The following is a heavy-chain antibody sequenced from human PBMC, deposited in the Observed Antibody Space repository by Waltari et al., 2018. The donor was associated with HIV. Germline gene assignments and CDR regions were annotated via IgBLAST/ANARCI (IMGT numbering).Heavy chain of an antibody. D-gene: IGHD5-18*01. CDR3: ASPDTTMVHGHYYFYHMDV. CDR2: IYTGGST. V-gene: IGHV3-66*01. Sequence: EVPLVESGGGLVQPGGSLSLSFPASGSTASSNYTSCVSQAPGKGLEWVSLIYTGGSTYYADSVKGRFTISRDNSKNTLYLQMNSLRAEDTAVYYCASPDTTMVHGHYYFYHMDVWGQGTTVTVSS. CDR1: GSTASSNY. J-gene: IGHJ6*02.